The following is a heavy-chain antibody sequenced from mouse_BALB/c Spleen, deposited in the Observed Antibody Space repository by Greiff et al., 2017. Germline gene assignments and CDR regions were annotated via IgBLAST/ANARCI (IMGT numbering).Heavy chain of an antibody. CDR3: TRAGYSYALDY. Sequence: EVNVVESGGGLVKPGGSLKLSCEASGFTFSSYVMSWVRQTPEKRLEWVASISSGGSTYYPDSVKGRLTIVRDNARNILYLQMSSLMSEDTAQYYCTRAGYSYALDYWGQGTSVTVSS. CDR2: ISSGGST. V-gene: IGHV5-6-5*01. CDR1: GFTFSSYV. D-gene: IGHD2-3*01. J-gene: IGHJ4*01.